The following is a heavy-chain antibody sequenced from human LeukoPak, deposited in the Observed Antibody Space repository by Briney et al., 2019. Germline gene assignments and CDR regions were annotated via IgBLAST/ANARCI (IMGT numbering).Heavy chain of an antibody. Sequence: ASVKVSCKASGYTFTGYYMHWVRQAPGQGLEWMGRINPNSGGTNYAQKFQGRVTMTRDTSISTAYMELSRLRSDDTAVYYCARLGPDMIVVVKDPPDYWGQGTLVTVSS. D-gene: IGHD3-22*01. CDR2: INPNSGGT. J-gene: IGHJ4*02. CDR3: ARLGPDMIVVVKDPPDY. V-gene: IGHV1-2*06. CDR1: GYTFTGYY.